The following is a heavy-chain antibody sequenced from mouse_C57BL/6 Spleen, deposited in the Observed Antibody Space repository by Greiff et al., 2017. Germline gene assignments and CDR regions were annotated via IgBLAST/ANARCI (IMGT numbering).Heavy chain of an antibody. D-gene: IGHD2-2*01. J-gene: IGHJ3*01. Sequence: EVKLMESGPGLVKPSQSLSLTCSVTGYSITSGYYWNWIRQFPGNKLEWMGYISYDGSNNYNPSLKNRISITRDTSKNQFFLKLNSVTTEDTATYYCARDRMVTRFAYWGQGTLVTVSA. V-gene: IGHV3-6*01. CDR2: ISYDGSN. CDR1: GYSITSGYY. CDR3: ARDRMVTRFAY.